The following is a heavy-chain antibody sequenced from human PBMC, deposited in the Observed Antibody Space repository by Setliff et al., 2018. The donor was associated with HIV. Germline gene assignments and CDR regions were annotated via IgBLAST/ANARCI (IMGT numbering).Heavy chain of an antibody. J-gene: IGHJ6*03. Sequence: ASVKVSCKASGYTFAGWYMHWVRQAPGQGLEWMGWINPNSGATNYAQKFQGRVTMTRDTSISTAYMELSRLRSDDTAVYYCAREARYQDRYYYYMDVWGKGTTVTVSS. D-gene: IGHD1-20*01. CDR1: GYTFAGWY. CDR2: INPNSGAT. CDR3: AREARYQDRYYYYMDV. V-gene: IGHV1-2*02.